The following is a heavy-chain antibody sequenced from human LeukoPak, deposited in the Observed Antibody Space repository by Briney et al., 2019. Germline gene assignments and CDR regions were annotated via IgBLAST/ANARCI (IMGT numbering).Heavy chain of an antibody. CDR3: ARGTYYYDSSGYFKIDY. D-gene: IGHD3-22*01. V-gene: IGHV1-69*04. Sequence: SVTVSCKASGGTFSSYAISWVRQAPGQGLEWMGRIIPILGIANYAQKFQGRVTTTVDKSTSTAYMELSSLRSDDTAVYYCARGTYYYDSSGYFKIDYWGQGTLVTVSS. CDR2: IIPILGIA. CDR1: GGTFSSYA. J-gene: IGHJ4*02.